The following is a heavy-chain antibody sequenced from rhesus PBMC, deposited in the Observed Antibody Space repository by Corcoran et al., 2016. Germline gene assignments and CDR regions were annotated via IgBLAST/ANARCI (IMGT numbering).Heavy chain of an antibody. V-gene: IGHV1S2*01. CDR3: ARLRYCSSTYCSEFDL. Sequence: QVQLVQSGAEVKKPGSSVKVSCKASGYTFTAYYMHCVRQAPRQGLEWMGWINPYNGNTKYAQKFQGRVTMTRDTSTSTAEMELSSLRSEDTAVDYCARLRYCSSTYCSEFDLWGPGTPITISS. D-gene: IGHD2-15*01. CDR1: GYTFTAYY. CDR2: INPYNGNT. J-gene: IGHJ2*01.